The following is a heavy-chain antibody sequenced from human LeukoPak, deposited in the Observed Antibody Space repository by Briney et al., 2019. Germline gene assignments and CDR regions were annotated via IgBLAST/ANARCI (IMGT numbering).Heavy chain of an antibody. Sequence: PSETLSLTCAVYGGSFSGYYWSWIRQPPGKGLEWIGEINHSGSTNYNPSLKSRVTISVDTSKNQFSLKLSSVTAADTAVYYCARGRPRPYSGSYYYYYGMDVWGQGTTVTVSS. J-gene: IGHJ6*02. D-gene: IGHD1-26*01. V-gene: IGHV4-34*01. CDR1: GGSFSGYY. CDR2: INHSGST. CDR3: ARGRPRPYSGSYYYYYGMDV.